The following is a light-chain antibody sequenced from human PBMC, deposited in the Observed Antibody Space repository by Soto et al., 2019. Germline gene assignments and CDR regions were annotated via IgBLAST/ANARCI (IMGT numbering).Light chain of an antibody. CDR1: QSLLHITGETF. Sequence: DVVMTQTPLSLSVAPGQPASISCKSSQSLLHITGETFLFWYLQKPGQSPQILIYEVSTRVSGVPDRFSGSGSGTDFTLEIIRVETDDVGIYYCMQSTQLPPTFGQGTRLGIE. CDR3: MQSTQLPPT. J-gene: IGKJ5*01. V-gene: IGKV2D-29*02. CDR2: EVS.